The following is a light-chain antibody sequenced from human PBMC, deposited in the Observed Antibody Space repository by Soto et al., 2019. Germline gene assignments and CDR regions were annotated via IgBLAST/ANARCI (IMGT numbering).Light chain of an antibody. Sequence: DIQMTQSPSSLSASVGDRVTITCRASQGVSYSLAWYQQKPGKAPKLLIYAATTLQSGVPSRFTGSGFGTDFTLTISSLQPEDVATYYCQKYNNAPLTFGGGTKVEIK. CDR1: QGVSYS. CDR3: QKYNNAPLT. CDR2: AAT. V-gene: IGKV1-27*01. J-gene: IGKJ4*01.